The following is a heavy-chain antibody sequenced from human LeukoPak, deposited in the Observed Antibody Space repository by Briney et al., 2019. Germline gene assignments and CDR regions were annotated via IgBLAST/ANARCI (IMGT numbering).Heavy chain of an antibody. CDR3: ARTAYCGGDCRPGPGGGWFDP. CDR1: GYTFTGYY. D-gene: IGHD2-21*02. CDR2: INPNSGGT. V-gene: IGHV1-2*02. J-gene: IGHJ5*02. Sequence: VASVKVSCKASGYTFTGYYMHWVRQAPGQGLEWMGWINPNSGGTNYAQKFQGRVTMTRDTSISTAYMELSRLRSDDTAVYYCARTAYCGGDCRPGPGGGWFDPWGQGTLVTVSS.